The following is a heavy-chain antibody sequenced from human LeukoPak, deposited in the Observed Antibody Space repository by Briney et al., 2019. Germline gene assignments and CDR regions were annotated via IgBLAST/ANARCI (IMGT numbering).Heavy chain of an antibody. V-gene: IGHV3-30-3*01. Sequence: GGSLRLSCAAPGFTFSSYAMHWVRQAPGKGLEWVAVISYDGSNKYYADSVKGRFTISRDNSKNTLYLQMNSLRAEDTAVYYCAREESWSFDYWGQGTLVTVSS. CDR2: ISYDGSNK. D-gene: IGHD6-13*01. CDR1: GFTFSSYA. J-gene: IGHJ4*02. CDR3: AREESWSFDY.